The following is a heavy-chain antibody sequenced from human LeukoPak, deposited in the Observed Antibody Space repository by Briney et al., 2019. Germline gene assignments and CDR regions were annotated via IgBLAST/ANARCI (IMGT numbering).Heavy chain of an antibody. CDR2: IIPILGIA. CDR1: GGTFSSYA. V-gene: IGHV1-69*04. Sequence: SVKVSCKASGGTFSSYAISWVRQAPGQGLEWMGRIIPILGIANYTQKFQGRVTITADKSTSTAYMELSSLRSEDTAVYYCARDGHCSGGSCPSYYWGQGTLVTVSS. D-gene: IGHD2-15*01. CDR3: ARDGHCSGGSCPSYY. J-gene: IGHJ4*02.